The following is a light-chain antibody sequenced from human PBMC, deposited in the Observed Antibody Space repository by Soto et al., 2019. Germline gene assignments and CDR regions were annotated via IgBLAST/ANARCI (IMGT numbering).Light chain of an antibody. J-gene: IGLJ1*01. CDR3: SSYAGSNNFV. CDR1: TSDIGFYDY. Sequence: QSALTQPASVSGSPGQSLTISCTGTTSDIGFYDYVSWYQQYPGKAPKLMIYEVTKRPSGVPDRFSGSKSGNTASLTVSGLQAEDEADYYCSSYAGSNNFVFGTGTKLTVL. V-gene: IGLV2-8*01. CDR2: EVT.